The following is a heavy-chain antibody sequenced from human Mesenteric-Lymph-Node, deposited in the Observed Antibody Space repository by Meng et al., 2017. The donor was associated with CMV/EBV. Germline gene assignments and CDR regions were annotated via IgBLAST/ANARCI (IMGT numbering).Heavy chain of an antibody. J-gene: IGHJ3*02. CDR2: INPSRGST. CDR1: GDTFSRFA. D-gene: IGHD1-26*01. V-gene: IGHV1-46*01. Sequence: ASVKVSCKASGDTFSRFAFTWVRQAPGQGLEWMGIINPSRGSTSYAQKFQGRVTMTRDTSTSTVYMELSSLRSEDTAVYYCARDGIVGADDAFDIWGQGTMVTVSS. CDR3: ARDGIVGADDAFDI.